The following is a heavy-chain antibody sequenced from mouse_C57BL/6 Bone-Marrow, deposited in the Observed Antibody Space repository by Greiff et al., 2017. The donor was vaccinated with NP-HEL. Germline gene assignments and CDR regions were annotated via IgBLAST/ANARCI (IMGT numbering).Heavy chain of an antibody. CDR1: GYTFTSYW. D-gene: IGHD2-2*01. J-gene: IGHJ3*01. CDR2: IDPSDSYT. Sequence: VQLQQPGAELVRPGTSVKLSCKASGYTFTSYWMHWVKQRPGPGLAWIGVIDPSDSYTNYNQKFKGKATLTVDTSSSTAYMQLSSLTSEDFAVYYCARVSTMVKGFAYWGQGTLVTVSA. CDR3: ARVSTMVKGFAY. V-gene: IGHV1-59*01.